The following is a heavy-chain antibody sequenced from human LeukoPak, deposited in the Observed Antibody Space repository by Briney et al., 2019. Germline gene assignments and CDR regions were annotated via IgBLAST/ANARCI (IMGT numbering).Heavy chain of an antibody. V-gene: IGHV3-30*02. J-gene: IGHJ4*02. Sequence: GGSLRLSCAASGFTFSNFGMHWVRQAPGKGLEWVAFLRFDGTNKYYADSVKGRFTISRDNSKNTLYLQINSLRAEDTAVYYCAKERGYSGDPQDFDYWGQGTLVTVSS. CDR1: GFTFSNFG. CDR2: LRFDGTNK. D-gene: IGHD4-17*01. CDR3: AKERGYSGDPQDFDY.